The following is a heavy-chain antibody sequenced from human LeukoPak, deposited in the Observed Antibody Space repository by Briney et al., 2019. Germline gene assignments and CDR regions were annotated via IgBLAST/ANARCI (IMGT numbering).Heavy chain of an antibody. D-gene: IGHD5-24*01. J-gene: IGHJ6*02. V-gene: IGHV1-69*13. CDR2: IIPIFGTA. CDR3: ARVEDAATISYYYYGTDD. Sequence: SVKVSCKASGGTFSSYAIGWVRQAPGQGLEWMGGIIPIFGTANYAQKFQGRVTITADESTSTAYMELSSLRSEDTAVYYCARVEDAATISYYYYGTDDWGQGTTVTVSS. CDR1: GGTFSSYA.